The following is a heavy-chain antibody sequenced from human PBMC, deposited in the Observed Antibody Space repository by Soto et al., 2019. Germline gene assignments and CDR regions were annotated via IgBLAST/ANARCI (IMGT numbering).Heavy chain of an antibody. CDR3: ARTQQLGPNYYYYYGMDV. CDR2: IYHSGST. J-gene: IGHJ6*02. V-gene: IGHV4-30-2*01. D-gene: IGHD6-13*01. CDR1: GGSISSGGYS. Sequence: SETLSLTCAVSGGSISSGGYSWSWIRQPPGKGLEWIGYIYHSGSTYYNPSLKSRVTISVDRSKNQFSLKLSSVTAADTAVYYCARTQQLGPNYYYYYGMDVWGQGTTVTVSS.